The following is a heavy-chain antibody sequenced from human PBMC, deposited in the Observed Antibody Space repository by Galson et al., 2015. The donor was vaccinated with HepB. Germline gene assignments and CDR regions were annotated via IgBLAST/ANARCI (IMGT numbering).Heavy chain of an antibody. CDR3: ARVSGWYNWFDP. CDR1: GGSISSYY. V-gene: IGHV4-59*01. J-gene: IGHJ5*02. Sequence: LSLTCTVSGGSISSYYWSWIRQPPGKGLEWIGYIYYSGSTNYNPSLKSRVTISVDTSKNQFSLKLSSVTAADTAVYYCARVSGWYNWFDPWGQGTLVTVSS. CDR2: IYYSGST. D-gene: IGHD6-19*01.